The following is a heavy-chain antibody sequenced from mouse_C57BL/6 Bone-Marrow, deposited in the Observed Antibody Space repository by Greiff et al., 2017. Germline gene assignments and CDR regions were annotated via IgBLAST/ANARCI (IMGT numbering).Heavy chain of an antibody. V-gene: IGHV2-2*01. Sequence: VKLVESGPGLVQPSQSLSITCTVSGFSLTSYGVHWVRQSPGKGLEWLGVIWSGGSTDYNAAFISRLSISKDNSKSQVFFKMNSLQADDTAIYYCASSYDYDGGFAYWGQGTLVTVSA. CDR3: ASSYDYDGGFAY. D-gene: IGHD2-4*01. CDR2: IWSGGST. CDR1: GFSLTSYG. J-gene: IGHJ3*01.